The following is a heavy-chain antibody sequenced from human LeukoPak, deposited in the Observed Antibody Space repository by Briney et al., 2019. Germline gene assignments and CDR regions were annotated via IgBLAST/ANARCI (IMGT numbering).Heavy chain of an antibody. CDR1: GGTVSGYA. J-gene: IGHJ5*02. Sequence: SVKVSCKASGGTVSGYAISWVRQAPGQGLEWMGEIIPIFGTANYAQKFQGRVTITADESTSTAYMELSSLRSEDTAVYYCARDRCSSTSCYSWFDPWGQGTLVTVSS. CDR2: IIPIFGTA. V-gene: IGHV1-69*01. D-gene: IGHD2-2*01. CDR3: ARDRCSSTSCYSWFDP.